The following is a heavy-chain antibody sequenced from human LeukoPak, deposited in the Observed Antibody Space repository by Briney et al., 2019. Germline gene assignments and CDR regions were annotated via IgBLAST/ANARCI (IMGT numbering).Heavy chain of an antibody. CDR1: GYIFPSYG. CDR2: ISPYNGET. D-gene: IGHD3-22*01. V-gene: IGHV1-18*01. Sequence: ASVKVSCKGSGYIFPSYGLAWGRQAPGQGLEWMGWISPYNGETKYAQNFQDRLTLTTDTSTSTAYMELSSLTSEDTAVYYCARGLGDSSGYYFSDNWGQGTLVTVSS. CDR3: ARGLGDSSGYYFSDN. J-gene: IGHJ4*02.